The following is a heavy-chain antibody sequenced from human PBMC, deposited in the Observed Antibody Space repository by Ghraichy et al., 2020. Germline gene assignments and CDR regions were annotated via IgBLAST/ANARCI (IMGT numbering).Heavy chain of an antibody. CDR3: ARDLMVGDYYYYGMDV. CDR1: GYSISSGYY. J-gene: IGHJ6*02. CDR2: IYHSGST. V-gene: IGHV4-38-2*02. Sequence: SQTLSLTCTVSGYSISSGYYWGWIRQPPGKGLEWIGTIYHSGSTYYNPSLKSRVTISVDTSKNQFSLKLSSVTAADTAVYYCARDLMVGDYYYYGMDVWGQGTTVTVSS. D-gene: IGHD3-10*01.